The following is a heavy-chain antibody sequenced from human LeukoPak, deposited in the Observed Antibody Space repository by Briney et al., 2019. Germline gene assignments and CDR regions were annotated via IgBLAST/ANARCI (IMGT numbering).Heavy chain of an antibody. D-gene: IGHD6-6*01. CDR2: ISSSGNTI. CDR3: SRGPSIAAFYDAFDI. Sequence: GGSLRLSCAASEFTFTSYELNWVRQAPGKGLEWVSYISSSGNTISYADSVKGRFTISRDNAKKSLYLQVISLRAEDTDVYYCSRGPSIAAFYDAFDIWGQGTMVTVSS. CDR1: EFTFTSYE. V-gene: IGHV3-48*03. J-gene: IGHJ3*02.